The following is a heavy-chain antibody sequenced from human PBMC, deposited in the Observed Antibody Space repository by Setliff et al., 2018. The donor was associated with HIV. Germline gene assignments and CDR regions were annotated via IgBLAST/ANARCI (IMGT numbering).Heavy chain of an antibody. Sequence: GGSLRLSCAASGFIFSSYAMHWVRQAQGKGLEWVAVMSYDGNNKYYADSVKGRFTISRDNSKNTLFLQMNSLRAEDTAVYYCARVGRWLADYWGQGTLVTVSS. V-gene: IGHV3-30*07. J-gene: IGHJ4*02. D-gene: IGHD6-19*01. CDR1: GFIFSSYA. CDR3: ARVGRWLADY. CDR2: MSYDGNNK.